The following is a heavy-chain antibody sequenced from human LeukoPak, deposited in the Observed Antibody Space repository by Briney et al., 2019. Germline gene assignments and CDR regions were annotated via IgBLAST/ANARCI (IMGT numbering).Heavy chain of an antibody. CDR2: ISSSGSTI. D-gene: IGHD4-17*01. Sequence: GGSLRLSCAASGFTFSSYEMNWVRQAPGKGLEWVSYISSSGSTIYYADSVKGRFTISRDNAKNSLYLQMNSLRAEDTAVYYCARLNYGDYGTRRWFDPWGQGTLVTVSS. V-gene: IGHV3-48*03. CDR3: ARLNYGDYGTRRWFDP. CDR1: GFTFSSYE. J-gene: IGHJ5*02.